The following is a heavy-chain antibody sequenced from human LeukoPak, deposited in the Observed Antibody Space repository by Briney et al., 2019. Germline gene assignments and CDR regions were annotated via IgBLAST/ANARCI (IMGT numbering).Heavy chain of an antibody. J-gene: IGHJ4*02. CDR3: ARDAIVGATYFDY. CDR2: IYTSGST. CDR1: DGSISSGSYY. Sequence: PSQTLSLTCTVSDGSISSGSYYWSWIRQPAGKGLEWIGRIYTSGSTNYNPSLKSRVTISVDTPKNQFSLKLSSVTAADTAVYYCARDAIVGATYFDYWGQGTLVTVSS. V-gene: IGHV4-61*02. D-gene: IGHD1-26*01.